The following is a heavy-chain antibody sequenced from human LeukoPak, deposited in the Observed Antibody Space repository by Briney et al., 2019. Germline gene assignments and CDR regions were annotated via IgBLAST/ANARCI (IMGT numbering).Heavy chain of an antibody. CDR1: GGSISSGGYY. D-gene: IGHD2-2*01. J-gene: IGHJ4*02. V-gene: IGHV4-31*03. CDR3: ARGFGPLYCSSTSCYPYYFDY. CDR2: IYYSGST. Sequence: SETLSLTCTVSGGSISSGGYYWSWIRQHPGKGLEWIGYIYYSGSTYYNPSLKSRVTISVDTSKNQFSLKLSSVTAADTAVYHCARGFGPLYCSSTSCYPYYFDYWGQGTLVTVSS.